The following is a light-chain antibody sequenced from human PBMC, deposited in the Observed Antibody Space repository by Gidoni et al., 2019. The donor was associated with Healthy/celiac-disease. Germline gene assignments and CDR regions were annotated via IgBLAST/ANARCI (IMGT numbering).Light chain of an antibody. CDR3: MIWHSSAWV. V-gene: IGLV5-45*03. J-gene: IGLJ3*02. Sequence: AVLTQPSSLSASPGASASLTCTLRSGINVGTYRIYWYQQKPGSPPQYLLRYKSDSDKQQGSGVPSRFSGSKDASANAGILLISGLQSEDEAYYYCMIWHSSAWVFGGGTKLTVL. CDR2: YKSDSDK. CDR1: SGINVGTYR.